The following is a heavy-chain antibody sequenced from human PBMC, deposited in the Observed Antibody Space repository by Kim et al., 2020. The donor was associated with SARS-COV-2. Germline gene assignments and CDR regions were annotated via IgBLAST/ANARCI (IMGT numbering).Heavy chain of an antibody. D-gene: IGHD1-26*01. J-gene: IGHJ6*02. CDR3: ARVPRGGSYFYDGMDV. V-gene: IGHV3-74*01. Sequence: DAVKGRVTISRDNARNTLYLQMNSLRGDDTAVYYCARVPRGGSYFYDGMDVWGQGTTVTVSS.